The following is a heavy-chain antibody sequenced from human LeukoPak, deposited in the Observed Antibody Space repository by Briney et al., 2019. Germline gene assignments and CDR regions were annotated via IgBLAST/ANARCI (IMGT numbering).Heavy chain of an antibody. D-gene: IGHD3-16*01. CDR3: STDGTPKFEH. CDR2: ISYDERGK. Sequence: GGSLRLSCAASGFGFNYYGMVWFRQSPGKGLERVATISYDERGKHYADSVQGRFTISRDNSKGVLYLQLDYLRPEDTAVYYCSTDGTPKFEHWGQGTLVTVSS. CDR1: GFGFNYYG. J-gene: IGHJ1*01. V-gene: IGHV3-30*03.